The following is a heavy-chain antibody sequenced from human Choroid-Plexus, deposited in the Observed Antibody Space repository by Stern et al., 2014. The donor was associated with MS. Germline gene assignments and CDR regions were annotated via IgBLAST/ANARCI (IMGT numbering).Heavy chain of an antibody. CDR2: ISYDGSNK. V-gene: IGHV3-30*18. CDR1: GFTFGSCA. Sequence: VQLEESGGSVVQPGRPLRLSCAASGFTFGSCAMNWVRQAPGKGMAWVAGISYDGSNKYYADSVKGRFTISRDNSQNTLYMQMSSLRPEDTAVYYCAKDRQYLTYFFDHWGQGSLVTVSS. J-gene: IGHJ5*02. CDR3: AKDRQYLTYFFDH. D-gene: IGHD2/OR15-2a*01.